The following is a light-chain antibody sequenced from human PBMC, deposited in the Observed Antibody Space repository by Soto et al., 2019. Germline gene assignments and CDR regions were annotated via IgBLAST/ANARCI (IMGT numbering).Light chain of an antibody. CDR1: QGLXGSY. CDR2: CAS. V-gene: IGKV3-15*01. CDR3: QQYHKGPRT. J-gene: IGKJ1*01. Sequence: IALTHCACTLSLSPGESATLSCRASQGLXGSYLAWYTQKPGQAPRLLXACASTRATGSPARLSGSGSVTEFTLTISSLQSEDFAAYYFQQYHKGPRTVGQGTKVDIK.